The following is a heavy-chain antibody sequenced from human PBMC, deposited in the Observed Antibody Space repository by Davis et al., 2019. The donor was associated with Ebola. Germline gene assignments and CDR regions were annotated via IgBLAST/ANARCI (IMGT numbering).Heavy chain of an antibody. CDR3: ARGGWASGMDV. V-gene: IGHV4-61*01. CDR2: IYYSGST. J-gene: IGHJ6*02. D-gene: IGHD6-19*01. Sequence: MPSETLSLTCTVSGGSVSSGSYYWSWIRQPPGKGLEWIGYIYYSGSTNYNPSLKSPVTISVDTSKNQFSLQLNSVTPEDTAVYYCARGGWASGMDVWGQGTTVTVSS. CDR1: GGSVSSGSYY.